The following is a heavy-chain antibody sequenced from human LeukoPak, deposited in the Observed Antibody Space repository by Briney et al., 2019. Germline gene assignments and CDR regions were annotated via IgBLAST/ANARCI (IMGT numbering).Heavy chain of an antibody. J-gene: IGHJ4*02. CDR3: ARLRFVAATGVSPFDY. CDR2: IKQEGSEK. V-gene: IGHV3-7*01. D-gene: IGHD6-13*01. CDR1: GFTFSSYA. Sequence: GSLRLSCAASGFTFSSYAMSWVRQAPGKGLEWVASIKQEGSEKYYVDSVKGRFTISRDNAKNSLYLQLNSLRAEDTAVYYCARLRFVAATGVSPFDYWGQGTLVTVSS.